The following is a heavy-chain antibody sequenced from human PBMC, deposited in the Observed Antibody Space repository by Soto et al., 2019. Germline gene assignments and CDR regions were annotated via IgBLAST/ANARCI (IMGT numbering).Heavy chain of an antibody. D-gene: IGHD5-12*01. V-gene: IGHV1-8*01. CDR1: GYTFTSYD. CDR3: ARGSWLRGDYFDY. CDR2: MNPNSGDT. J-gene: IGHJ4*02. Sequence: SVKVSCKASGYTFTSYDINWVRQATGQGLEWMGWMNPNSGDTNYAQKLQGTVTMTTDTSTSTAYMELRSLRSDDTAVYYCARGSWLRGDYFDYWGQGTLVTVSS.